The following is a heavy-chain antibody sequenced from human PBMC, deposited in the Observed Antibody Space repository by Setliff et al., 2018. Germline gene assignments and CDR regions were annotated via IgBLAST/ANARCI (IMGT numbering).Heavy chain of an antibody. J-gene: IGHJ4*02. Sequence: PGESLKISCKTSGYSFTSYRIVWVRQMPGKGLEWMGTIFPDDSETRYSPSIQGQVTMSVDKSITTAYLQWSSLKASDTAMYFCARRYSGTFDFDYWGQGALVTSPQ. CDR3: ARRYSGTFDFDY. CDR2: IFPDDSET. V-gene: IGHV5-51*01. CDR1: GYSFTSYR. D-gene: IGHD1-26*01.